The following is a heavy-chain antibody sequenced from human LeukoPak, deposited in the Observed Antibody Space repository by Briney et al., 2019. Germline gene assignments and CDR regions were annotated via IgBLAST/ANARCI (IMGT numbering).Heavy chain of an antibody. CDR3: ARASCSGGSCYPPVLYYYYMDV. V-gene: IGHV4-39*01. CDR2: IYYSGST. CDR1: GGSISSSSYY. Sequence: PSETLSLTCTVSGGSISSSSYYWGWIRQPPGKGLEWIGSIYYSGSTYYNPSLKSRVTISVDTSKNQFSLKLSSVTAVDTAVYYCARASCSGGSCYPPVLYYYYMDVWGKGTTVTVSS. D-gene: IGHD2-15*01. J-gene: IGHJ6*03.